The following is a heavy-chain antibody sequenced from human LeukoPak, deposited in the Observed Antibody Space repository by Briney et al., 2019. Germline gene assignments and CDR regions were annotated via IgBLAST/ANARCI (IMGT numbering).Heavy chain of an antibody. J-gene: IGHJ5*02. CDR3: ARGADILTAVYPKWFDP. V-gene: IGHV5-51*01. CDR1: GYSFTSYW. CDR2: IYPGDSDT. D-gene: IGHD3-9*01. Sequence: GESLKISCKGSGYSFTSYWIGWVRQMPGKGLEWMGIIYPGDSDTRYSPSFQGQVTNSADKSISTAYLQWSSLKASDTAMYYCARGADILTAVYPKWFDPWGQGTLVTVSS.